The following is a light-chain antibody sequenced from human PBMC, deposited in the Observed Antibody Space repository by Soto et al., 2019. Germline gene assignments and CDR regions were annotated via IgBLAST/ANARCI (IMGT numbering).Light chain of an antibody. CDR3: QKYNSAPRT. V-gene: IGKV1-27*01. J-gene: IGKJ1*01. Sequence: DIQMTQSPSSLAASVGDRVTITCRASQGIIDYLAWYQQKPGKAPKLLIYAASTLQSGVPSRFSGSGAGTDCTLTITSLQPEDVATYYCQKYNSAPRTFGQGTTMEIK. CDR1: QGIIDY. CDR2: AAS.